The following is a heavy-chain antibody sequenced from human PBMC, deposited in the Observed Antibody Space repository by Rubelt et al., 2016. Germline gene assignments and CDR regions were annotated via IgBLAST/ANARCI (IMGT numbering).Heavy chain of an antibody. V-gene: IGHV3-48*03. CDR2: ISSSGSTI. D-gene: IGHD5-12*01. J-gene: IGHJ3*02. CDR3: ARGEIVATMNDAFDI. CDR1: GFTFSSYE. Sequence: EVQLVESGGGLVQPGGSLRLSCAASGFTFSSYEMNWVRQAPGKGLEWVSYISSSGSTIYYADSGKGRFTISRDNAKNSLYLQMNSLRAEDTAVYYCARGEIVATMNDAFDIWGQGTMVTVSS.